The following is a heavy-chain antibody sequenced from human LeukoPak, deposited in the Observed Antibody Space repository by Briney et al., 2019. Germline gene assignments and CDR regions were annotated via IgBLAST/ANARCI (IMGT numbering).Heavy chain of an antibody. J-gene: IGHJ5*02. Sequence: SETLSLTCTVSGGSISSYYWSWIRQPPGKGLEWIGYIYYSGSTNYNPSLKSRVTISVDTSKNQFSLKLSSVTAADTAVYYCARSGDYSNYVNWFDPWSQGTLVTVSS. D-gene: IGHD4-11*01. CDR2: IYYSGST. CDR3: ARSGDYSNYVNWFDP. CDR1: GGSISSYY. V-gene: IGHV4-59*01.